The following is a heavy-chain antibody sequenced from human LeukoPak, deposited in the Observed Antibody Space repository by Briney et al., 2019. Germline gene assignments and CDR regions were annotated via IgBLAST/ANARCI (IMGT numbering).Heavy chain of an antibody. Sequence: SETLSLTWAVYGGFFSGYYWSWIRQPPGKGLEWIGEINHSGSTNYNPSLASRVTVSVDTSKNQFSLNLTSVTAADTAVYFCARGIVYGSGSYYKAYYFDSWGQGTLVTVSS. CDR2: INHSGST. J-gene: IGHJ4*02. CDR1: GGFFSGYY. D-gene: IGHD3-10*01. CDR3: ARGIVYGSGSYYKAYYFDS. V-gene: IGHV4-34*01.